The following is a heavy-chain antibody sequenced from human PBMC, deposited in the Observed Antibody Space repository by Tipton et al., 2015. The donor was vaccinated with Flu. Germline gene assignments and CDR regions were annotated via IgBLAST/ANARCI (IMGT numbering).Heavy chain of an antibody. CDR2: INHSGST. J-gene: IGHJ6*02. CDR3: ARGHTAMVGSLYYYGMDV. D-gene: IGHD5-18*01. Sequence: TLSPTCAVYGGSFSGYYWSWIRQPPGKGLEWIGEINHSGSTNYNPSLKSRVTISVDTSKNQFSLKLSSVTAADTAVYYCARGHTAMVGSLYYYGMDVWGQGTTVTVSS. V-gene: IGHV4-34*01. CDR1: GGSFSGYY.